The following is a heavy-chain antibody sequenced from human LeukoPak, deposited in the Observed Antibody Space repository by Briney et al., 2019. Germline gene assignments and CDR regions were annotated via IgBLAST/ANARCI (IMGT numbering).Heavy chain of an antibody. CDR3: ARVFDWGLFDP. CDR2: IYYSGST. V-gene: IGHV4-31*03. Sequence: SETLSLTCTVSGGSISSGGYYWSWIRQHPGKGLEWIGYIYYSGSTYYNPSLKSRVTISVDTSKNQFSLKLSSVTAADTAVYYCARVFDWGLFDPWGQGTLVTVSS. D-gene: IGHD3-9*01. J-gene: IGHJ5*02. CDR1: GGSISSGGYY.